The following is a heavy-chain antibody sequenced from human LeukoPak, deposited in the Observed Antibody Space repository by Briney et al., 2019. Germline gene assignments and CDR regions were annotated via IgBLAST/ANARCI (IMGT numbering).Heavy chain of an antibody. Sequence: GGSLILSCAASCFTFITYARSWVRQAPGKGLEWVASISSRGDTTYYADSVKSRFTISRDKSKNTLYLQMNSLRAEDTAVYYCAKPRALLVIGGDHWGQGSLVTVSS. CDR2: ISSRGDTT. CDR1: CFTFITYA. V-gene: IGHV3-23*01. CDR3: AKPRALLVIGGDH. J-gene: IGHJ4*02. D-gene: IGHD2-21*01.